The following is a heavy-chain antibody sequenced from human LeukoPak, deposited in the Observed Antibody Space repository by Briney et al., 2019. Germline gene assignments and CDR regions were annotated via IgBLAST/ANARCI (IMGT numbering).Heavy chain of an antibody. V-gene: IGHV5-51*01. CDR3: ARRNIEEAGNSFDY. J-gene: IGHJ4*02. D-gene: IGHD6-19*01. CDR1: GYSFTSYW. Sequence: KPGESLKISCKGSGYSFTSYWIGWVRQMPGKGLEWMGIIYPGDSNTRYSPSFQGQVTVSADKSINTAYLQWSSLKASDTAMYYCARRNIEEAGNSFDYWGQGTLVTVSS. CDR2: IYPGDSNT.